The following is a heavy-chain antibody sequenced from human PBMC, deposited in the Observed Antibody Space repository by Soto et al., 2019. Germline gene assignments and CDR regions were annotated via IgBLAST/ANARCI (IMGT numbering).Heavy chain of an antibody. CDR1: GYTLTELS. Sequence: QVQLVQSGAEVKKPGASVKVSCKVSGYTLTELSMHWVRQAPGKGLEWMGGFDPEDGETIYAQKFRGRVTMTEDTSTDTAYMELSSLRSEDTAVYYCAIARYSSGWYGGIYWYFDLWGRGTLVTVSS. J-gene: IGHJ2*01. CDR3: AIARYSSGWYGGIYWYFDL. D-gene: IGHD6-19*01. V-gene: IGHV1-24*01. CDR2: FDPEDGET.